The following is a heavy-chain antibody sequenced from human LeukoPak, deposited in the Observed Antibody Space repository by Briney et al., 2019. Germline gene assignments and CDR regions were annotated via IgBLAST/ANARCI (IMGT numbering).Heavy chain of an antibody. V-gene: IGHV4-39*01. D-gene: IGHD2-15*01. CDR2: IYYSGST. CDR1: GGSFTGYY. J-gene: IGHJ3*02. CDR3: ARHSSGPGRISFDI. Sequence: SETLSLTCVLYGGSFTGYYWGWIRQPPGKGLEWIGSIYYSGSTYYNPSLKSRVSISVDTSKNQFSLKLSSVTAADTAVYYCARHSSGPGRISFDIWGQGTMVTVSS.